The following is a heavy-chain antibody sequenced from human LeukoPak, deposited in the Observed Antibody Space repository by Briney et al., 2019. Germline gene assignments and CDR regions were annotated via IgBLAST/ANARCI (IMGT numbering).Heavy chain of an antibody. J-gene: IGHJ4*02. V-gene: IGHV3-7*01. CDR3: ASGVTVDY. D-gene: IGHD5-18*01. CDR2: IKQDGSEK. CDR1: GFTFGDYA. Sequence: PGGSLRLSCTASGFTFGDYAMSWVRQAPGKGLEWVANIKQDGSEKYYVDSVKARFTISRDNAKNSLYLQMNSLRAEDTAVYYCASGVTVDYWGQGTLVTVSS.